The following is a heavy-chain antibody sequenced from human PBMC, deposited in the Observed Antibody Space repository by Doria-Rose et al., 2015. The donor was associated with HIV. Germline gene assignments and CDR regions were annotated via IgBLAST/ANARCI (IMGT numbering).Heavy chain of an antibody. V-gene: IGHV2-26*01. CDR2: ILPDDER. CDR1: GVSLSSPGMG. J-gene: IGHJ4*02. D-gene: IGHD6-13*01. CDR3: ARIKSSRWYHKYYFDF. Sequence: QESGPVLVKPTETLTLTCTVSGVSLSSPGMGVSWIRQPPGKALEWLANILPDDERSYKTSLKSRLTISRGTSKSQVVLTMTDMDPVDTATYYCARIKSSRWYHKYYFDFWGQGTLVIVSA.